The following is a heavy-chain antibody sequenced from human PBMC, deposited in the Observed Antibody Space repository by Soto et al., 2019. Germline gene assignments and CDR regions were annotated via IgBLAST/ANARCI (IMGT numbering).Heavy chain of an antibody. CDR2: IYWDDDK. V-gene: IGHV2-5*02. J-gene: IGHJ4*02. Sequence: QITLKESGPTLVKPTQTLTLTCTFSGFSLSTSGVGVGWIRQPPGKALEWLALIYWDDDKRYSPSLKSRLTXXXXXSKNQVVLTMTNMDPVDTATYYCAHRPDSSSWSWYYFDYWGQGTLVTVSS. D-gene: IGHD6-13*01. CDR1: GFSLSTSGVG. CDR3: AHRPDSSSWSWYYFDY.